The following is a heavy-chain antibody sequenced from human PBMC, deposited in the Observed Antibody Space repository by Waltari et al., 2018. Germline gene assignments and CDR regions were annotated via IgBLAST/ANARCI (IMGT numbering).Heavy chain of an antibody. V-gene: IGHV3-73*01. CDR2: IRSKPNNYAT. J-gene: IGHJ4*02. Sequence: EVQVVESGGGLVQPGGSLKLSCANSGFTFSGPTIHWVRQTSGKGLEWIGRIRSKPNNYATRYTASVEGRFTISRDDSENTAYLQMSSLMTEDTAVYYCTGGAVTGTDFWGQGTLVTVSS. CDR1: GFTFSGPT. CDR3: TGGAVTGTDF. D-gene: IGHD6-13*01.